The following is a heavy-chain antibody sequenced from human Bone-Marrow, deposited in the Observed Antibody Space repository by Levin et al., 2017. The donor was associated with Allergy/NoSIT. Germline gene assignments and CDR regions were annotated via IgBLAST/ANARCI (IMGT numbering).Heavy chain of an antibody. V-gene: IGHV3-30-3*01. CDR3: AKDPTDGNFFFDN. J-gene: IGHJ4*02. CDR2: ISSDGYSR. Sequence: GGSLRLSCAASGLAFNSYSMHWVRQAPGKGLEWVAFISSDGYSRYYADSLDGRFTISRDNSKNTLYLQMNSLRAEDTGVYYCAKDPTDGNFFFDNWGQGALVTVSS. D-gene: IGHD4-23*01. CDR1: GLAFNSYS.